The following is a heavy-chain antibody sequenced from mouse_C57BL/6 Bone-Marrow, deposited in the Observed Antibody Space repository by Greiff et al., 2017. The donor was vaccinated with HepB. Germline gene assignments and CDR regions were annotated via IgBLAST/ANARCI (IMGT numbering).Heavy chain of an antibody. Sequence: EVKLMESGPGLVKPSQSLSLTCSVTGYSITSGYYWNWIRQFPGNKLEWMGYISYDGSNNYNPSLKNRISITRDTSKNQFFLKLNSVTTEDTATYYCARGDVGGYYAMDYWGQGTSVTVSS. CDR2: ISYDGSN. J-gene: IGHJ4*01. CDR3: ARGDVGGYYAMDY. CDR1: GYSITSGYY. D-gene: IGHD3-3*01. V-gene: IGHV3-6*01.